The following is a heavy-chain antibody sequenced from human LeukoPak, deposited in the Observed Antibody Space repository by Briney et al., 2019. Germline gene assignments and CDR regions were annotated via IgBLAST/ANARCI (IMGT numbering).Heavy chain of an antibody. D-gene: IGHD6-13*01. V-gene: IGHV4-59*01. CDR2: IYYSGST. CDR1: GGSISSYY. J-gene: IGHJ4*02. CDR3: AKSRSVKAAAGDY. Sequence: SETLSLTCTVSGGSISSYYWSWIRQPPGKGLEWIGYIYYSGSTNYNPSLKSRVTISVDTSKNQFSLKLSSVTAADTAVYYCAKSRSVKAAAGDYWGQGTLVTVSS.